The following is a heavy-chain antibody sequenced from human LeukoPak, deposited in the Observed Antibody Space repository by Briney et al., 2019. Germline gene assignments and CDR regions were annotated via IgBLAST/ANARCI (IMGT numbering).Heavy chain of an antibody. CDR3: ARGLYNNYGMDV. D-gene: IGHD1-14*01. CDR2: IKQDGSEK. J-gene: IGHJ6*02. CDR1: RFTFSSYW. Sequence: GGSLRLSCAASRFTFSSYWMSWVRQAPGKGLEWVANIKQDGSEKYYVDSVKGRFTISRDNAKNSLYLQMNSLRAEDTAVYYCARGLYNNYGMDVWGQGTTVTVSS. V-gene: IGHV3-7*01.